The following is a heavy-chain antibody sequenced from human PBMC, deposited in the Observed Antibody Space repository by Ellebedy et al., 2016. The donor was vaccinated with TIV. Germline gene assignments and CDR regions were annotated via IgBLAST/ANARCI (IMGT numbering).Heavy chain of an antibody. J-gene: IGHJ4*02. CDR2: IYLTGST. CDR3: ARAIIAPRPYYFDS. V-gene: IGHV4-4*02. Sequence: SETLSLTXSVSGASITVDHWLSWVRQPPGKGLEWIGEIYLTGSTNYNPSLKSRVTMSIDKSKTQFSLKLTAVTAAVTAVYYCARAIIAPRPYYFDSWGQGALVTVSS. CDR1: GASITVDHW. D-gene: IGHD6-6*01.